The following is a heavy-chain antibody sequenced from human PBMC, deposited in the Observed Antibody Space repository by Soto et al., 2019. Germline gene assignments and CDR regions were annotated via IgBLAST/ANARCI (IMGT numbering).Heavy chain of an antibody. J-gene: IGHJ4*02. CDR2: IIPMVGMA. D-gene: IGHD3-10*01. CDR1: GDTFSFYT. CDR3: ATNYGSGSTHFDY. V-gene: IGHV1-69*02. Sequence: QVQLVQSGAEVKKPGSSVRLSCTASGDTFSFYTISWVRQAPGQGPEWMGRIIPMVGMADYPQKLQGRVTISADNSTSTAYMVLSSLRSDETAVYFCATNYGSGSTHFDYWGQGTLVTVSS.